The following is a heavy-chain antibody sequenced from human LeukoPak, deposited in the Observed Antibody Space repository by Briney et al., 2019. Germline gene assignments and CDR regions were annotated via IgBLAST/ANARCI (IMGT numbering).Heavy chain of an antibody. D-gene: IGHD6-19*01. CDR1: GFTFTSSA. Sequence: SVKVSCKASGFTFTSSAVQWVRQARGQRLEWIGWIVVGSGNTNYAQKFQERVTITRDMSTSTAYMELSSLRSEDTAVYYCARQYSSGWGNWFDPWGQGTLVTVSS. CDR3: ARQYSSGWGNWFDP. J-gene: IGHJ5*02. CDR2: IVVGSGNT. V-gene: IGHV1-58*01.